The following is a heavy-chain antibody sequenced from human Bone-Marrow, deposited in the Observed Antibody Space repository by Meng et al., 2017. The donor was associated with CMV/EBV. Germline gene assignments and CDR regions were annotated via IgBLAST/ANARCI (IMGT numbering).Heavy chain of an antibody. Sequence: GGSLRLSCAVSGFSVSSNYISWVRQAPGKGLEWVSVIYSGGNTYYADSVKGRFTISRDNSKNTVYLQMDSLTAEDTAVYYCARVRDIVVVSGAFDIWGQGTMVTVSS. D-gene: IGHD2-2*01. CDR3: ARVRDIVVVSGAFDI. J-gene: IGHJ3*02. V-gene: IGHV3-53*01. CDR1: GFSVSSNY. CDR2: IYSGGNT.